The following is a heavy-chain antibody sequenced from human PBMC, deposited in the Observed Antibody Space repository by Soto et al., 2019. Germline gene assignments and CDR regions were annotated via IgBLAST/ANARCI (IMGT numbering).Heavy chain of an antibody. CDR1: GYTFTSYG. CDR2: ISAYNGNT. D-gene: IGHD3-3*01. V-gene: IGHV1-18*04. J-gene: IGHJ6*02. CDR3: ATRTTIFGVVITYYYGMDV. Sequence: ASVKVSCKASGYTFTSYGISWVRQAPGQGLEWMGWISAYNGNTNYAQKLQGRVTMTTDTSTSTAYMELRSLRSDNTAVYYCATRTTIFGVVITYYYGMDVWAQGTTVTVSS.